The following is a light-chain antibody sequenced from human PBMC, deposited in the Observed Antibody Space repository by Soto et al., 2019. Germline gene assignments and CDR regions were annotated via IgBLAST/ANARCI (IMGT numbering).Light chain of an antibody. V-gene: IGKV3-11*01. CDR1: QALNTR. CDR3: HQRQSWPRT. CDR2: LTS. J-gene: IGKJ1*01. Sequence: EIVLTQSPATLSAFPGDRVTLSCRASQALNTRLAWYQHKPGRAPRLLIYLTSNRAAGVPARFSAWGSETDFTLTISDVEPEDFAVYYCHQRQSWPRTFGQGTKV.